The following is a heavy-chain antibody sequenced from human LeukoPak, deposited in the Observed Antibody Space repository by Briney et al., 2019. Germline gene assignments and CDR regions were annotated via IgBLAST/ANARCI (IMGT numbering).Heavy chain of an antibody. V-gene: IGHV4-38-2*02. CDR3: ARGLYGDYVPFDY. CDR2: IYHSGST. J-gene: IGHJ4*02. D-gene: IGHD4-17*01. Sequence: PSETLSLTCTVSGYSISSGYYWGWIRQPPGKGLEWIGSIYHSGSTYYNPSLKSRVTISVDTSKNQFSLKLSSVTAADTAVYYCARGLYGDYVPFDYWGQGTLVTVSS. CDR1: GYSISSGYY.